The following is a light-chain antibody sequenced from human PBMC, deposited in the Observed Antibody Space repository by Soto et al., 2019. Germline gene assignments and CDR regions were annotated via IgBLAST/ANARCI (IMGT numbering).Light chain of an antibody. CDR3: QQTNNFPLT. V-gene: IGKV1-12*01. J-gene: IGKJ4*01. CDR1: QGITSW. Sequence: DVQMTQSPSYVSASVGYTVTITCRASQGITSWLAWYQQKPGKAPKLLIYGASSLQNGVPSRFSGRGSGTDFTLTISSLQPEDFATYYCQQTNNFPLTFGGGTRWIS. CDR2: GAS.